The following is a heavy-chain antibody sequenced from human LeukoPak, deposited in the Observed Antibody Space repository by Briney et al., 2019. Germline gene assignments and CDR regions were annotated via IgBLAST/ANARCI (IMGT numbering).Heavy chain of an antibody. D-gene: IGHD3-3*01. V-gene: IGHV1-8*01. J-gene: IGHJ4*02. CDR1: GYTFTSYD. CDR2: MNPNSGNT. CDR3: ARSTYYDFWSGWQIDY. Sequence: ASVKVSCKASGYTFTSYDINWVRQATGQGLEWMGWMNPNSGNTGYAQKFQGRVTMTRNTSISTAYMELSSLRSEDTAVYYCARSTYYDFWSGWQIDYWGQGTLVTVSS.